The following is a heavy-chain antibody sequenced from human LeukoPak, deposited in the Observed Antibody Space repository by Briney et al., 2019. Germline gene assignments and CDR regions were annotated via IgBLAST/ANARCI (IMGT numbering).Heavy chain of an antibody. Sequence: GGSLRLSCAASGFTFSVYWMSWVRQAPGKGLEWVANIKQDGSEKYYVDSVKGRFTISRDNAKNSLSLQMNSLRVEDTAVYYCARRLLNFFDYWGQGTLVTVSS. D-gene: IGHD2-8*01. CDR2: IKQDGSEK. CDR3: ARRLLNFFDY. V-gene: IGHV3-7*02. CDR1: GFTFSVYW. J-gene: IGHJ4*02.